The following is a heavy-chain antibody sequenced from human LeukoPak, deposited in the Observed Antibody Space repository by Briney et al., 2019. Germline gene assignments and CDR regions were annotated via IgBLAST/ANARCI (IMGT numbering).Heavy chain of an antibody. D-gene: IGHD3-3*01. V-gene: IGHV3-21*01. J-gene: IGHJ6*03. CDR3: ARGQRAHVEWSYYMDV. Sequence: PGGSLRLSCAASGFIFNSHSMNWVRQAPGKGLEWVSSISSTSSYIYYADSVKGRFTLSRDNSKNTLYLQMNNLRAEDTAVYYCARGQRAHVEWSYYMDVWGKGTTVTVSS. CDR1: GFIFNSHS. CDR2: ISSTSSYI.